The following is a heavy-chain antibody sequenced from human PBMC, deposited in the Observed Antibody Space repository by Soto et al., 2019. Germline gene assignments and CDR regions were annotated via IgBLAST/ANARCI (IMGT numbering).Heavy chain of an antibody. CDR2: IYYSGST. D-gene: IGHD4-17*01. J-gene: IGHJ4*02. V-gene: IGHV4-59*08. CDR3: ARRYGDYFDF. Sequence: SETLSLTCTVSGGSISSYYWSWIRQPPGKGLEWIGYIYYSGSTNYNPSLKSRVTISVDTSKNQFSLKLSSVTAADTAVYYCARRYGDYFDFWGRGTLVTVSS. CDR1: GGSISSYY.